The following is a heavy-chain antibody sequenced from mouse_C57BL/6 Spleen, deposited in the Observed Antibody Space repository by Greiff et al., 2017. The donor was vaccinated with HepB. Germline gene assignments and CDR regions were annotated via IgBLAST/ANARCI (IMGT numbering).Heavy chain of an antibody. D-gene: IGHD1-1*01. J-gene: IGHJ2*01. Sequence: EVMLVESGGGLVKPGGSLKLSCAASGFTFSSYAMSWVRQTPEKRLEWVATISDGGSYTYYPDNVKGRFTISRDNAKNNLYLQMSHLKSEDTAMYYCARESDYYGSSSFDYWGQGTTLTVSS. CDR3: ARESDYYGSSSFDY. V-gene: IGHV5-4*01. CDR2: ISDGGSYT. CDR1: GFTFSSYA.